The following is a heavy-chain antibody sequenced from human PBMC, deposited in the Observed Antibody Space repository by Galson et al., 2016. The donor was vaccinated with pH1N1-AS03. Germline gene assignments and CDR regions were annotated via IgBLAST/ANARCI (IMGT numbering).Heavy chain of an antibody. CDR3: ARLPHNDNPGFDY. CDR2: ITYDGTTK. Sequence: SLRLSCAASGFAFSSYGMHWVRQAPGKGLEWVALITYDGTTKFYAGSLKGRFNISRDNSKNTLYLQMNSPRAEDTAIYYCARLPHNDNPGFDYWGQGTLVTVSS. D-gene: IGHD1-14*01. CDR1: GFAFSSYG. V-gene: IGHV3-30*03. J-gene: IGHJ4*02.